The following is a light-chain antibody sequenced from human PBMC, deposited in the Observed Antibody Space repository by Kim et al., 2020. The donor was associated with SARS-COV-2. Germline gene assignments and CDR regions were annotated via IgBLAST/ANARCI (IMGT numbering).Light chain of an antibody. CDR1: QGIAKD. Sequence: ASVGDRVTISWRASQGIAKDFAWFQQKPGKAPKSLIYGASSLQSGVPWRFSGSGSGTEFTLTITSLQPEDFATYFCQQYNSYPLTFGGGTKVDIK. CDR3: QQYNSYPLT. V-gene: IGKV1-16*01. CDR2: GAS. J-gene: IGKJ4*01.